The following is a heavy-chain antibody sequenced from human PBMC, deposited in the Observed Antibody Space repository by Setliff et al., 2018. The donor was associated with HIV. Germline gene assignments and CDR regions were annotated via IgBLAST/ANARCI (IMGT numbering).Heavy chain of an antibody. J-gene: IGHJ4*02. CDR2: IDWDDDK. CDR1: GFSLSTSGMC. CDR3: VRMISYSPYFDY. Sequence: GSGPTLVNPTQPLTLTCTFSGFSLSTSGMCVSWIRQPPGKALEWLARIDWDDDKYYSTSLKTRLTISKDTSKNQVVLKMTNMDPVDTATYYCVRMISYSPYFDYWGQGTLVTVSS. V-gene: IGHV2-70*11. D-gene: IGHD1-26*01.